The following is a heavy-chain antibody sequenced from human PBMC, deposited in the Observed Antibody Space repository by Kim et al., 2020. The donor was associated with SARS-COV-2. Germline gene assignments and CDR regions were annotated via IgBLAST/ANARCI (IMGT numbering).Heavy chain of an antibody. V-gene: IGHV3-30*04. CDR2: ISYDGSNK. CDR3: ARGSKTTVTERATLYYF. Sequence: GGSLRLSCAASGFTFSSYAMHWVRQAPGKGLEWVAVISYDGSNKYYADSVKGRFTISRDNSKNTLYLQMNSLRAEDTAVYYCARGSKTTVTERATLYYF. CDR1: GFTFSSYA. D-gene: IGHD4-17*01. J-gene: IGHJ4*01.